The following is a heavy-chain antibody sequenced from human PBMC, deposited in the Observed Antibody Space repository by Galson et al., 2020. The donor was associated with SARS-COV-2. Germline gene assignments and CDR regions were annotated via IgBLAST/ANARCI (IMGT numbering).Heavy chain of an antibody. J-gene: IGHJ6*02. D-gene: IGHD4-17*01. CDR2: INPNSGGT. Sequence: GESLKISCKASGYTFTGSYMHWVRQAPGQGLEWMGWINPNSGGTNYAQKFQGRVTMTRDTSISTAYMELSRLRSDDTAVYYCARDIWDYGDYVVSYGMDVWGQGTTVTVSS. CDR1: GYTFTGSY. CDR3: ARDIWDYGDYVVSYGMDV. V-gene: IGHV1-2*02.